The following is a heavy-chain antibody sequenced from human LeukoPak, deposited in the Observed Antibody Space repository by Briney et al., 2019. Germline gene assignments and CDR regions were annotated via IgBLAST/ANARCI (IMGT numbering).Heavy chain of an antibody. D-gene: IGHD6-19*01. CDR2: IYYSGST. Sequence: PSETLSLTCTVSGGSISSSNFYWGWIRQPPGKGLEWIGSIYYSGSTYYNPSLKSRVTISVDTSKNQFSLKLSSVTAADTAVYYCARSGSRIAVAGISRGYFDYWGQGTLVTVSS. J-gene: IGHJ4*02. CDR1: GGSISSSNFY. CDR3: ARSGSRIAVAGISRGYFDY. V-gene: IGHV4-39*07.